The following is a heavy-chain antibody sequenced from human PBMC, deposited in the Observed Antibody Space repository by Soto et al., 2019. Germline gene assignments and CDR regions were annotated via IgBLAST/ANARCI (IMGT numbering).Heavy chain of an antibody. CDR1: GFTFSSYA. J-gene: IGHJ4*02. D-gene: IGHD6-19*01. Sequence: GGSLRLSCAASGFTFSSYAMSWVRQAPGKGLEWVSAISGSGGSTYYADSVKGRFTISRDNSKNTLYLQMNSLRAEDTAVYYCAKNLLSAAVAVHYFDYWGQGTLVTVSS. CDR2: ISGSGGST. CDR3: AKNLLSAAVAVHYFDY. V-gene: IGHV3-23*01.